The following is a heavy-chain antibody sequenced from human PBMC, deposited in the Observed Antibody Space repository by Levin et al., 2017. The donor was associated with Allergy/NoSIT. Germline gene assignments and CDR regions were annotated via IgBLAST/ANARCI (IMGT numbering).Heavy chain of an antibody. V-gene: IGHV4-39*01. J-gene: IGHJ4*02. CDR3: ARRKDYCDSSGYHKIFDY. D-gene: IGHD3-22*01. CDR1: GGSISSSSYY. CDR2: IYYSGST. Sequence: SETLSLTCTVSGGSISSSSYYWGWIRQPPGKGLEWIGSIYYSGSTYYNPSLKSRVTISVDTSKNQFSLKLSSVTAADTAVYYCARRKDYCDSSGYHKIFDYWGQGTLVTVSS.